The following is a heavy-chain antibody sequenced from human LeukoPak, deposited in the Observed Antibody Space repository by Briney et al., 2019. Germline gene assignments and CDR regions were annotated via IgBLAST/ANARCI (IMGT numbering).Heavy chain of an antibody. CDR3: VKAALQYYYDTSGSFDY. CDR2: ISNNVGST. D-gene: IGHD3-22*01. J-gene: IGHJ4*02. Sequence: PGGSLRLSCSASGFTFGNYAMHWVRQVPGKGLEYVSTISNNVGSTYYADSVKGRFTTSRDNSKNTLYLQMRSLRIEDTAVYYCVKAALQYYYDTSGSFDYWGQGTLVTVSS. V-gene: IGHV3-64D*09. CDR1: GFTFGNYA.